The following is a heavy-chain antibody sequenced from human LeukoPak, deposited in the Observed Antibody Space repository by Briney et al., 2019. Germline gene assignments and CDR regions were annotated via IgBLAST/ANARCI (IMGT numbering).Heavy chain of an antibody. D-gene: IGHD3-10*01. J-gene: IGHJ6*02. CDR2: IYHSGST. V-gene: IGHV4-30-2*01. CDR3: ARGRITMVRGVIMPPYYYYGMDV. Sequence: SQTLSLTCAVSGGSISSGGYSWSWIRQPPGKGLEWIGYIYHSGSTNYNPSLKSRVTISVDTSKNQFSLKLSSVTAADTAVYYCARGRITMVRGVIMPPYYYYGMDVWGQGTTVTVSS. CDR1: GGSISSGGYS.